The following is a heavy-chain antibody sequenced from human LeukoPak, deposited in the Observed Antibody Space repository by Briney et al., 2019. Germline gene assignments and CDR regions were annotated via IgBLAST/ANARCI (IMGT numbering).Heavy chain of an antibody. J-gene: IGHJ6*02. CDR3: ARDRRRGAAGYGLDV. CDR2: IRYDGNEK. D-gene: IGHD5-12*01. Sequence: PGGSLRLSCVASGFTFSDYWMSWVRQAPGKGLEWVASIRYDGNEKYYMESVKGRFTSSRDHAKNSLYLQIDSLRAEDTALYFCARDRRRGAAGYGLDVWGQGTTVTVSS. V-gene: IGHV3-7*01. CDR1: GFTFSDYW.